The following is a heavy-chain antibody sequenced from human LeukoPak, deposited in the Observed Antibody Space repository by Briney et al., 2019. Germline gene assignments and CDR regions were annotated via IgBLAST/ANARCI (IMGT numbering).Heavy chain of an antibody. D-gene: IGHD3-22*01. CDR1: GYTFTSYY. V-gene: IGHV1-2*02. CDR3: ARCSRPYYYDSSGYLVPDAFDI. CDR2: INPDSGGT. J-gene: IGHJ3*02. Sequence: ASVKVSCKASGYTFTSYYMHWVRQAPGQGLEWMGWINPDSGGTNYAQKFQGRVTMTRDTSISTAYMELSRLRSDDTAAYYCARCSRPYYYDSSGYLVPDAFDIWGQGTVVTVSS.